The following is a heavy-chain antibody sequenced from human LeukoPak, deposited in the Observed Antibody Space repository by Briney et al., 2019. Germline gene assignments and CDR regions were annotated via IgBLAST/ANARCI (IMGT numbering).Heavy chain of an antibody. CDR3: ARDGYDYRTEDGY. CDR2: ISSSSSYI. J-gene: IGHJ4*02. Sequence: GGSLRLSCAASGFTFSSYSMNWVRQAPGKGLEWVSSISSSSSYIYYADSVEGRFTISRDNAKNSLYLQMNSLRAEDTAVYYCARDGYDYRTEDGYWGQGTLVTVSS. D-gene: IGHD5-12*01. V-gene: IGHV3-21*01. CDR1: GFTFSSYS.